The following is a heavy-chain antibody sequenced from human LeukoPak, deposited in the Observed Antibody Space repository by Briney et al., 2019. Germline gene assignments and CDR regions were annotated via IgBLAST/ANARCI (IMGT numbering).Heavy chain of an antibody. V-gene: IGHV4-34*01. CDR3: ARAITMVRGVRRYYGMDV. J-gene: IGHJ6*04. D-gene: IGHD3-10*01. CDR2: INHSGST. CDR1: GGSFSGYY. Sequence: SETLSLTWAVYGGSFSGYYWTWIRQPPVKGLEWIGEINHSGSTNYNPSLKSRVTISVDTSKNQFSLKLSSVTAADTAVYYCARAITMVRGVRRYYGMDVWGKGTTVTVSS.